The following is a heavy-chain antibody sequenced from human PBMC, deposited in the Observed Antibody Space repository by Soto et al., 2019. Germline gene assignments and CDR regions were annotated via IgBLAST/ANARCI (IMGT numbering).Heavy chain of an antibody. D-gene: IGHD4-17*01. CDR1: GFTFSSYA. Sequence: PGGSLRLSCAASGFTFSSYAMSWVRQAPGKGLEWVSAISGSGGSTYYADSVKGRFTISRDNSKNTLYLQMNSLRAEDTAVYYCAKRDHDDGDYVRSGLRDPWGQGTLVTVSS. CDR2: ISGSGGST. V-gene: IGHV3-23*01. J-gene: IGHJ5*02. CDR3: AKRDHDDGDYVRSGLRDP.